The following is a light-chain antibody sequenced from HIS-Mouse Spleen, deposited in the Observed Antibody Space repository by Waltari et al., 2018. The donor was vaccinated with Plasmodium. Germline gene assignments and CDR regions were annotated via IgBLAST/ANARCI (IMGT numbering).Light chain of an antibody. CDR3: CSYAGSSTFV. J-gene: IGLJ3*02. CDR2: EGS. CDR1: SSDVGSYNL. Sequence: QSALTQPASVSGSPGQSLTISCPGTSSDVGSYNLVSWYQQHPGKAPKLMIYEGSKRPSGFSNRFSGSKSGNTASLTISGLQAEDEADYYCCSYAGSSTFVFGGGTKLTVL. V-gene: IGLV2-23*03.